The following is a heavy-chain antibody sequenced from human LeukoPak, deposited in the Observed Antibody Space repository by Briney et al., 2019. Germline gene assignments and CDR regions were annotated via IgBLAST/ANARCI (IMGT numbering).Heavy chain of an antibody. V-gene: IGHV3-21*01. Sequence: GGSLGLSCAASGFTVSSNYMSWVRQAPGKGLEWVSSISSSSSYIYYADSVKGRFTISRDNAKNSLYLQMNSLRAEDTAVYYCARGLRDGYTRWGQGTLVTVSS. CDR2: ISSSSSYI. CDR1: GFTVSSNY. D-gene: IGHD5-24*01. J-gene: IGHJ4*02. CDR3: ARGLRDGYTR.